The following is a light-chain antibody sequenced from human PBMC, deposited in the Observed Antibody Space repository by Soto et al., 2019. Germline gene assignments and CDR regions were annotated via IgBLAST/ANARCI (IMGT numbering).Light chain of an antibody. CDR3: SSYTSSNTVI. CDR2: EVT. CDR1: SSDVGGYNY. J-gene: IGLJ2*01. V-gene: IGLV2-14*01. Sequence: QPVLTQPASVSGSPGQSITISCTGTSSDVGGYNYVSWYQQHPGKAPKLMIYEVTNRPSGVSNRFSGSKSGNTASLTISGLQAEDEADYYCSSYTSSNTVIFGGGTQLTVL.